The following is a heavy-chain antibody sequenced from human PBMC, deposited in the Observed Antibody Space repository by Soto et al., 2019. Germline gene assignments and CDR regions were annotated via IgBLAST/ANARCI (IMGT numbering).Heavy chain of an antibody. Sequence: QVQLVQSGAEVKKPGASVKVSCKASGYTFTDYYIHWVRQAPGQGLEWMGWINPNNGDTNYAQKFQGRVTMTRDTSTSTAYMELSSLTFDDTAVYYCARHSGYDYVFDYWGQGTLVTVSS. CDR2: INPNNGDT. D-gene: IGHD5-12*01. CDR3: ARHSGYDYVFDY. CDR1: GYTFTDYY. J-gene: IGHJ4*02. V-gene: IGHV1-2*02.